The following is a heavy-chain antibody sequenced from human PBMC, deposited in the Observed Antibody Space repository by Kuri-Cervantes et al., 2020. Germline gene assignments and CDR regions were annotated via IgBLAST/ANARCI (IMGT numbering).Heavy chain of an antibody. CDR1: GGSVSSGSYY. CDR2: IKEDGSQK. D-gene: IGHD3-10*01. Sequence: ETLSLTCTVSGGSVSSGSYYWSWIRQPPGKGLEWVANIKEDGSQKHYVDSVKGRFTISRDNAKNSLYLQMNSLRAEDTAVYYCAKTGYYYGSGRSNTPIDYWGQGTLVTVSS. CDR3: AKTGYYYGSGRSNTPIDY. V-gene: IGHV3-7*01. J-gene: IGHJ4*02.